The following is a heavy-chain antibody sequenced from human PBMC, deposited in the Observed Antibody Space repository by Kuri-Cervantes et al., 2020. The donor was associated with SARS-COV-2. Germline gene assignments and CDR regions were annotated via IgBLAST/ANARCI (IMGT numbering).Heavy chain of an antibody. Sequence: GRALRLSCAASEFTFSSYAMSWVRQPPGKGLEWVPAISGSGGSTYYADPVKARFTVSRDNSKNPLYLQMNSLGAEEPAVYYSAKVSISSGSYQKALEYWGQGTLVTVSS. J-gene: IGHJ4*02. CDR3: AKVSISSGSYQKALEY. CDR1: EFTFSSYA. V-gene: IGHV3-23*01. CDR2: ISGSGGST. D-gene: IGHD3-10*02.